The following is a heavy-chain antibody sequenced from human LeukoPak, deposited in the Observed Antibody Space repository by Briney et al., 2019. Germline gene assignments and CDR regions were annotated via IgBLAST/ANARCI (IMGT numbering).Heavy chain of an antibody. CDR2: IWYDGSQK. D-gene: IGHD3-16*01. J-gene: IGHJ4*02. Sequence: PGGSLRLSCAASGFIFSSYGMHWVRQAPGKGLEWVAVIWYDGSQKYYPDSVKGRFTISRDNSKNTLFLQMNSLRAEDTAVYYCATNQIMIREYYFDYWGQGTLVTVSS. V-gene: IGHV3-33*01. CDR3: ATNQIMIREYYFDY. CDR1: GFIFSSYG.